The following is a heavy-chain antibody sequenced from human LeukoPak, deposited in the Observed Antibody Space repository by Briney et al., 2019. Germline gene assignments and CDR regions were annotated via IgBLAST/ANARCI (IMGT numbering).Heavy chain of an antibody. J-gene: IGHJ4*02. D-gene: IGHD3-10*01. Sequence: SETLSPTCTVSGGSISSYYWSWIRQPPGKGLEWIGYIYYSGSTNYNPSLKSRVTISVDTSKNQFSLKLSSVTAADTAVYYCASTPLMVRGVIIFDYWGQGTLVTVSS. V-gene: IGHV4-59*01. CDR2: IYYSGST. CDR1: GGSISSYY. CDR3: ASTPLMVRGVIIFDY.